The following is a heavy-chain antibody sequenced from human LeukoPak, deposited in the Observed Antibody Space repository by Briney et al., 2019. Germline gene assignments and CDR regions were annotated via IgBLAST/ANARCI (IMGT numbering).Heavy chain of an antibody. D-gene: IGHD6-19*01. J-gene: IGHJ5*02. CDR2: ISTFNGNT. CDR3: ARVAAVAIKRYNWFDP. CDR1: GGTFSSYA. V-gene: IGHV1-18*01. Sequence: ASVKVSCKASGGTFSSYAISWVRQAPGRGLEWMGWISTFNGNTNYAQKVQGRVTMTTDTSTSTAYMELRSLISDDTAVYYCARVAAVAIKRYNWFDPWGQGTLVTVSS.